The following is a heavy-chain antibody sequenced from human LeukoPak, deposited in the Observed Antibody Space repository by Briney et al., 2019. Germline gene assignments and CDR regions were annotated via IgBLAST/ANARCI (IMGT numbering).Heavy chain of an antibody. Sequence: DSVKVSCKASGYTFTSNGVTWVRQAPGQGLEWMGWISANNGYTNYAQKFQDRVTLTTDTSTSTAYMELRSLRSDDTAVYYCARDRTTGTTSPSDFDIWGQGTMVTVSS. CDR1: GYTFTSNG. V-gene: IGHV1-18*04. D-gene: IGHD1-1*01. J-gene: IGHJ3*02. CDR3: ARDRTTGTTSPSDFDI. CDR2: ISANNGYT.